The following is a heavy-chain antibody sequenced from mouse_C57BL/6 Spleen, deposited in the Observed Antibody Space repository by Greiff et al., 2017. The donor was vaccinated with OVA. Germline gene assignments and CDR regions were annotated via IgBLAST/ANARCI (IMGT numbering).Heavy chain of an antibody. CDR3: AREYYGSSPYAMDY. D-gene: IGHD1-1*01. V-gene: IGHV1-64*01. J-gene: IGHJ4*01. Sequence: QVQLQQPGAELVKPGASVKLSCKASGYTFTSYWMHWVKQRPGQGLEWIGMIHPNSGSTNYNEKFKSKATLTVDKSSSTAYMQLSSLTSEDSAVYYCAREYYGSSPYAMDYWGQGTSVTVSS. CDR2: IHPNSGST. CDR1: GYTFTSYW.